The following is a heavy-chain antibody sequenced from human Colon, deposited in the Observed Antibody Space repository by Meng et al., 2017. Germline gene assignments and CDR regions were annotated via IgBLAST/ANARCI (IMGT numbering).Heavy chain of an antibody. V-gene: IGHV4-39*06. CDR3: ARENTGCTDVGVAGCYDL. CDR1: GDSIRSKSYY. CDR2: IYYNGIT. D-gene: IGHD6-19*01. Sequence: SETLSLTCPVSGDSIRSKSYYWAWTRQAPEKGLDWIGSIYYNGITYYNPSLKSRVTITVDTSKNEFPLKLNTVTAADTTVCYCARENTGCTDVGVAGCYDLWGRGTLVTVSS. J-gene: IGHJ2*01.